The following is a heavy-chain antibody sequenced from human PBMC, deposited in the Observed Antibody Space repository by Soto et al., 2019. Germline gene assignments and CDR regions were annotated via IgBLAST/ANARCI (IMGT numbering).Heavy chain of an antibody. D-gene: IGHD3-10*01. CDR2: TYYRSKWYN. V-gene: IGHV6-1*01. J-gene: IGHJ6*03. Sequence: SQTLSLTCAISGDSVSSNSAAWNWIRQSPSRGLEWLGRTYYRSKWYNDYAVSVKSRITINPDTSKNQFSLQLNSVTPEDTAVYYCAREGRARLLWFGEPPLDYYYYMDVWGKGTTVTVSS. CDR3: AREGRARLLWFGEPPLDYYYYMDV. CDR1: GDSVSSNSAA.